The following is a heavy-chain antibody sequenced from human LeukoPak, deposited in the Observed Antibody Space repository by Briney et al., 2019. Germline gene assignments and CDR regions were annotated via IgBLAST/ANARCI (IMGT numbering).Heavy chain of an antibody. CDR1: RFTFRSYT. V-gene: IGHV3-21*01. CDR2: ISSTSSYI. J-gene: IGHJ4*02. CDR3: ARDSDGYGSFDY. Sequence: GSLRLSCAASRFTFRSYTMIWVRQAPGKGLEWVSSISSTSSYIYYADSVKGRFTISRDNAKSSLYLQMNSLRAEDTAVYYCARDSDGYGSFDYWGQGTLVTVSS. D-gene: IGHD5-24*01.